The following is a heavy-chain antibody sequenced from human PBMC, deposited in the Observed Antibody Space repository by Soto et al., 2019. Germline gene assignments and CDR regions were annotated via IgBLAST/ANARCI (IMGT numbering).Heavy chain of an antibody. V-gene: IGHV1-3*01. J-gene: IGHJ4*02. D-gene: IGHD6-13*01. Sequence: QVQLVQSGAEVKKPGASVKVSCKASGYTFTSYPIHWVRQAPGQRLEWMGWINAGNGNTKYSQKFQGRVTITRDTSASTAYMELSSLRYEDTAVYYCARWDSSSWSSLDSWGQGTLVTVSS. CDR3: ARWDSSSWSSLDS. CDR1: GYTFTSYP. CDR2: INAGNGNT.